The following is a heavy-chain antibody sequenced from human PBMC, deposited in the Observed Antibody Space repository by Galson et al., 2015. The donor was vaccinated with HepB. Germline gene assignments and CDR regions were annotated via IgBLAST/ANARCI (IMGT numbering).Heavy chain of an antibody. J-gene: IGHJ4*02. CDR2: ISYDGSNK. V-gene: IGHV3-30-3*01. CDR1: GFTFSSYA. CDR3: ARDASDYGDPDAPSYFDY. D-gene: IGHD4-17*01. Sequence: SLRLSCAASGFTFSSYAMHWVRQAPGKGLEWVAVISYDGSNKYYADSVKGRFTISRDNSKNTLYLQMNSLRAEDTAVYYCARDASDYGDPDAPSYFDYWGQGTLVTVSS.